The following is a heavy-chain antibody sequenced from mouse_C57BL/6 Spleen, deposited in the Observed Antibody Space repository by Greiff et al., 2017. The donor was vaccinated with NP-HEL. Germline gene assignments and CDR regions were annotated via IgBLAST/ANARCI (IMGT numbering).Heavy chain of an antibody. J-gene: IGHJ4*01. Sequence: VQLQQSGPELVKPGASVKISCKASGYTFTDYYMNWVKQSHGKSLEWIGDINPNNGGTSYNQKFKGKATLTVDKSSSTAYMELRSLTSEDSAVYYCARRRLRHAMDYWGQGTSVTVSS. CDR1: GYTFTDYY. CDR2: INPNNGGT. V-gene: IGHV1-26*01. D-gene: IGHD2-4*01. CDR3: ARRRLRHAMDY.